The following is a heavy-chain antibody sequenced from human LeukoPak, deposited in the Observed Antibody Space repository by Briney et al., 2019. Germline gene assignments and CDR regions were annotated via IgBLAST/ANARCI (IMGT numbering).Heavy chain of an antibody. J-gene: IGHJ4*02. Sequence: GGSLRLSCAASGFTFDDYAMHWVRQAPGKGLEWVSLISGDGDSTYYADSVKGRFTISRDNSKNSLYPQMNSLRTEDTALYYCAKDPGGDTAMAYWGQGTLVTVSS. CDR2: ISGDGDST. V-gene: IGHV3-43*02. CDR3: AKDPGGDTAMAY. CDR1: GFTFDDYA. D-gene: IGHD5-18*01.